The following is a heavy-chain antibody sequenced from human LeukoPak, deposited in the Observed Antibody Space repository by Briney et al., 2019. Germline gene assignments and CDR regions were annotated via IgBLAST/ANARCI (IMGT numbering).Heavy chain of an antibody. J-gene: IGHJ2*01. Sequence: ASVKVSCKASGYTFTGFYIHWVRQAPGQGLEWMGWINPNSGGTNYAQKFQGWVTMTRDTSISTAYMELSRLRSDDTAVYYCARVGGYGYFDLWGRGTLVTVSS. D-gene: IGHD3-22*01. CDR2: INPNSGGT. CDR3: ARVGGYGYFDL. V-gene: IGHV1-2*04. CDR1: GYTFTGFY.